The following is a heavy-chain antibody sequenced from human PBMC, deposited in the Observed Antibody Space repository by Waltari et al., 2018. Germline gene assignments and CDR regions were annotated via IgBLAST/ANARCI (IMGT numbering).Heavy chain of an antibody. V-gene: IGHV3-15*07. CDR2: IKTKTVGGPT. Sequence: EVHLVESGGGFVKPGGSLRLACAASGFTFSNAWMNWVRQAPGKGLDGVCRIKTKTVGGPTDYAAPVKGRFTISRDDSNNPLYLQINNLKTEDTAVYYCTTGTGTYGLDAFDIWGQGTMVTVSS. D-gene: IGHD4-17*01. CDR1: GFTFSNAW. CDR3: TTGTGTYGLDAFDI. J-gene: IGHJ3*02.